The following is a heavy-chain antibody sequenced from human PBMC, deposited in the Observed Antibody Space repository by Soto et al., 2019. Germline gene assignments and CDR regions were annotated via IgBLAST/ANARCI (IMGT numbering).Heavy chain of an antibody. CDR2: ISSTTNYI. J-gene: IGHJ4*02. CDR1: GFTFTRYS. CDR3: ARESEDLTSSFDY. V-gene: IGHV3-21*01. Sequence: PGGSLRLSCAASGFTFTRYSMNWVRQAPGKGLEWVSSISSTTNYIYYADSMKGRFTVSRDNAKNSVYLEMNSLSAEDTAVHYCARESEDLTSSFDYWGQGTLVTVSS.